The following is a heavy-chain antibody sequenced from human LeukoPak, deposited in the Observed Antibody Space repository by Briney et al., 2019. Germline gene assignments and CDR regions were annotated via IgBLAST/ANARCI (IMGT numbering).Heavy chain of an antibody. CDR1: EYTIRNYY. CDR2: INPRDESI. CDR3: ARELIGGGKAFDY. D-gene: IGHD4-23*01. Sequence: ASVKISCKASEYTIRNYYMHWVRQAPGQGLEWMGLINPRDESIDYAQNLEGRVTVTRDTSTSTVYLELTSLRSDGTAVYYCARELIGGGKAFDYWGQGTLVIVSS. J-gene: IGHJ4*02. V-gene: IGHV1-46*01.